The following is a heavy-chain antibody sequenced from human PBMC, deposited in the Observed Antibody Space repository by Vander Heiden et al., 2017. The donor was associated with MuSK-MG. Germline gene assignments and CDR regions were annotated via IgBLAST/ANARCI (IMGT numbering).Heavy chain of an antibody. CDR3: AREILIGECGRDV. CDR1: GFTLTTYN. Sequence: EVQLVESGGGLVQPGRSLRLSCAASGFTLTTYNINWVRQAPGKGLEWLSYISRSSRTIYYAASVKGRVTISRDNAKNSVYLQMNSLRAEDTAGYYCAREILIGECGRDVWGQGTTGTVS. D-gene: IGHD3-10*01. V-gene: IGHV3-48*01. J-gene: IGHJ6*02. CDR2: ISRSSRTI.